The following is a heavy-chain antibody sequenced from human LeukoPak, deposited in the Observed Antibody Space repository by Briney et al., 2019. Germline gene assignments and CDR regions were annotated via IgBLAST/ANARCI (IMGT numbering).Heavy chain of an antibody. CDR1: GYTFTGYY. Sequence: LAASVKVSCKASGYTFTGYYMHWVRQAPGQGLEWMGWINPNSGGTNYAQKFQGRVTMTRDTSISTAYMELSRLRSDDTAVYYCARVPVRFGSPPTVPRVAFDIWGQGTMVTVSS. J-gene: IGHJ3*02. CDR3: ARVPVRFGSPPTVPRVAFDI. V-gene: IGHV1-2*03. D-gene: IGHD2-15*01. CDR2: INPNSGGT.